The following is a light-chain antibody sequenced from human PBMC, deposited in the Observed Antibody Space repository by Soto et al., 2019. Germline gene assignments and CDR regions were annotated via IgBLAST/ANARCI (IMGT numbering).Light chain of an antibody. CDR1: QSVSSN. CDR3: QQYGSSPQT. V-gene: IGKV3-15*01. J-gene: IGKJ1*01. Sequence: EIVMKQSPATLSVSPGERATLSCRASQSVSSNLAWYQQKPGQAPRLLICGASTRATGIPARFSGSGSGTEFTLTISRLEPEDFAVYYCQQYGSSPQTFGRGTKVDIK. CDR2: GAS.